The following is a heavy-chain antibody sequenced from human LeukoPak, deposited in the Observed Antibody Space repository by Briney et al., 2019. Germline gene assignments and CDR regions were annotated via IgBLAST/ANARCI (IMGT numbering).Heavy chain of an antibody. CDR2: ISYSGRTI. CDR1: IFPLCRYE. J-gene: IGHJ6*02. V-gene: IGHV3-48*03. Sequence: GGPQRLSCTPSIFPLCRYEFNWVRQAPGKGLEWFSYISYSGRTIFYADSVKGRFTISRENAKDSLYLQMNSLRAEDTDVYHCARGDGYCSSASCYAGPSYGLDVWGQETTVTVSS. D-gene: IGHD2-2*03. CDR3: ARGDGYCSSASCYAGPSYGLDV.